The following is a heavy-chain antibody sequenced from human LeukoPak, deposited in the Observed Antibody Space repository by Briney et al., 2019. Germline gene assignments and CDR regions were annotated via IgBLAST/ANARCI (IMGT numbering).Heavy chain of an antibody. D-gene: IGHD6-13*01. V-gene: IGHV3-33*01. CDR3: ARGGYSSNWYYFDY. CDR2: IYYDGSNK. CDR1: GFTFSSYG. Sequence: GGSLRLSCAASGFTFSSYGMRWVRQAPGKGLEGVAVIYYDGSNKYYADSVKGRFTMSRDNSKNTLYLQMNSLRAEDKAVYYCARGGYSSNWYYFDYWGQGTLVTVSS. J-gene: IGHJ4*02.